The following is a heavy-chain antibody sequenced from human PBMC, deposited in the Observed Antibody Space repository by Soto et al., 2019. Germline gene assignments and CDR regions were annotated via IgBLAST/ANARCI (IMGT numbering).Heavy chain of an antibody. CDR3: ARDWYSSSSLGAFDI. V-gene: IGHV1-2*04. CDR2: INPNSGGT. CDR1: GYTFTGYY. J-gene: IGHJ3*02. D-gene: IGHD6-6*01. Sequence: QVQLVQSGAEVKKPGASVKVSCKASGYTFTGYYMHWVRQAPGQGLEWMGWINPNSGGTNYAQKFQGWVTMTRDTSISTAYMELSRLRSDDTAVYYCARDWYSSSSLGAFDIWGQGTMVTVSS.